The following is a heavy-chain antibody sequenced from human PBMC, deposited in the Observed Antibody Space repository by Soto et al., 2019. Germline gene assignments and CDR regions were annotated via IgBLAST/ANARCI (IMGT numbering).Heavy chain of an antibody. CDR1: GYTFIDYY. V-gene: IGHV1-46*01. CDR3: ARDLAAGDL. D-gene: IGHD6-13*01. CDR2: INPMGGST. J-gene: IGHJ5*02. Sequence: GASVKVSCKASGYTFIDYYIHWVRQAPGQGLEWMAIINPMGGSTNYAQEFQGRVTLTSDTSTSTVYMELSSLRFEGTALFYCARDLAAGDLWGQGTLVTVSS.